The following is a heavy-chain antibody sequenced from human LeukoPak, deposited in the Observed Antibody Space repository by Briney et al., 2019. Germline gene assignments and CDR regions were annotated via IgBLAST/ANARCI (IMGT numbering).Heavy chain of an antibody. CDR1: GASISGYY. D-gene: IGHD6-13*01. Sequence: SETLSLTCTVSGASISGYYWTWIRQPPGKGLEWIGYIYYTGTTNYNPSLRSRVTISVDTSKNQFSLKLSSVTAADTAVYYCARDSPYSSSWQSDAFDIWGQGTMVTVSS. V-gene: IGHV4-59*01. J-gene: IGHJ3*02. CDR2: IYYTGTT. CDR3: ARDSPYSSSWQSDAFDI.